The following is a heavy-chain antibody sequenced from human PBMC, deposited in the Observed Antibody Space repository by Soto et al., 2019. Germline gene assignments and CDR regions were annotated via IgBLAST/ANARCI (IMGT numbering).Heavy chain of an antibody. CDR2: INPNSGGT. Sequence: GASVKVSCKASGYTFTGYYMHWVRQAPGQGLEWMGWINPNSGGTNYAQKFQGWVTMTRDTSISTAYMELSSLRSEDTAVYYCARGSRLAARSFDYWGQGTLVTVSS. CDR3: ARGSRLAARSFDY. D-gene: IGHD6-6*01. CDR1: GYTFTGYY. V-gene: IGHV1-2*04. J-gene: IGHJ4*02.